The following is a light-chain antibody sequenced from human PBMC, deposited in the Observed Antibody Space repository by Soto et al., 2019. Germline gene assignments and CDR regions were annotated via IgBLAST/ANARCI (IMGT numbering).Light chain of an antibody. V-gene: IGLV2-14*03. CDR3: SSYTSSSTYV. Sequence: QSALTQPASVSGSPGQSITISCTGTSSDVGGYNYVSWYQQHPGKAPKLMIYDVSYRPSGVSNRFSGSKSGNTASLTISGLQAEHEADYYCSSYTSSSTYVFGTGTKVTVL. CDR2: DVS. J-gene: IGLJ1*01. CDR1: SSDVGGYNY.